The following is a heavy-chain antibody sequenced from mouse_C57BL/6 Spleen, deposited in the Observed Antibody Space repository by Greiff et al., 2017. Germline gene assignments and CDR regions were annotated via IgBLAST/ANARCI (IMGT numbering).Heavy chain of an antibody. CDR2: IDPSDSYT. J-gene: IGHJ3*01. CDR1: GYTFTSYW. Sequence: VQLQQPGAELVKPGASVKLSCKASGYTFTSYWMQWVKQRPGQGLEWIGEIDPSDSYTNYNQKFKGKATLTVDTSSSTAYMQLSSLTSEDSAVYYCARWGNWDVGFAYWGQGTLVTVSA. V-gene: IGHV1-50*01. D-gene: IGHD4-1*01. CDR3: ARWGNWDVGFAY.